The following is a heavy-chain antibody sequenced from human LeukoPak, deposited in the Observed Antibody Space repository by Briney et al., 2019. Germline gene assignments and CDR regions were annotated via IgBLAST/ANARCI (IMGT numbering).Heavy chain of an antibody. Sequence: SETLSLTCAVSGYSISHGYYWGWVRQPPGKGLEWIGVVYHTGNAYYNPSLKSRVTTSVDTSNNQFSLRVTSVTAADTAVYYCARWVSSNRNWFDPWGQGTLVIDSS. J-gene: IGHJ5*02. CDR1: GYSISHGYY. CDR2: VYHTGNA. CDR3: ARWVSSNRNWFDP. V-gene: IGHV4-38-2*01. D-gene: IGHD6-13*01.